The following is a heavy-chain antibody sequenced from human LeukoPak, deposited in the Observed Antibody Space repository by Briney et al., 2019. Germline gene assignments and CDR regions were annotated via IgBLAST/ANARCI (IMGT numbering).Heavy chain of an antibody. J-gene: IGHJ6*03. D-gene: IGHD2-21*02. CDR2: INHSGST. CDR1: GGSFSGYY. V-gene: IGHV4-34*01. Sequence: SETLSLTCAVYGGSFSGYYWSWIRQPPGKGLEWIGEINHSGSTNYDPSLKSRVTISVDTSKNQFSLKLSSVTAADTAVYYCARACGGDCARDRYYYYMDVWGKGTTVTISS. CDR3: ARACGGDCARDRYYYYMDV.